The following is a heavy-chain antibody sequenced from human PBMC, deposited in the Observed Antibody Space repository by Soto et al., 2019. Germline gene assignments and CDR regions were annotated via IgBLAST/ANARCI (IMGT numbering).Heavy chain of an antibody. J-gene: IGHJ6*02. CDR2: MYNTGST. Sequence: SETLSLTCTVSGFSISRYYWSWIRQPPGKGLEWIGYMYNTGSTYYNPSLKSRVTISVDRSKNQFSLELSSVTAADTAVYYCARVPDVWGQGTTVTVSS. V-gene: IGHV4-59*12. CDR1: GFSISRYY. CDR3: ARVPDV.